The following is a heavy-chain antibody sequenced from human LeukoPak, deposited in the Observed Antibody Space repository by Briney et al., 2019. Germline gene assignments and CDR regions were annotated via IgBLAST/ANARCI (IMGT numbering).Heavy chain of an antibody. CDR2: MYLSGTT. D-gene: IGHD3-22*01. V-gene: IGHV4-4*02. CDR1: GDSVNSLDL. Sequence: PSGTLSLTCTVSGDSVNSLDLWSWVRQPPGKGLEWIGEMYLSGTTHSNPSVKSRVTISIDKSKNQFFLNLSSVTAADTAVYYCAGLVGRYSSGLYYYYFDYWGQGTLVTVSS. J-gene: IGHJ4*02. CDR3: AGLVGRYSSGLYYYYFDY.